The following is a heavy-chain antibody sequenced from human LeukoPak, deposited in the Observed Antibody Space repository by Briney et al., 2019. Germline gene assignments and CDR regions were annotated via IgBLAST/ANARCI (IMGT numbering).Heavy chain of an antibody. CDR3: ARGGWALC. J-gene: IGHJ4*02. Sequence: GGSLRLSCAASGFTFSDYYMSWIRQAPGKGLEWVANIKEDGSEKNYVDSVKGRFTISRDNAKNSLYLQMNSLRAEDTAVYYCARGGWALCWGQGTLVTVSS. D-gene: IGHD1-26*01. CDR1: GFTFSDYY. CDR2: IKEDGSEK. V-gene: IGHV3-7*03.